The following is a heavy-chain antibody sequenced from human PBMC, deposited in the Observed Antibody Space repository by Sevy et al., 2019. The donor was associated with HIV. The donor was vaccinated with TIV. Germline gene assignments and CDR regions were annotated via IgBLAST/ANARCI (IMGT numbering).Heavy chain of an antibody. CDR2: ISWDGGST. CDR3: AKGYYYDSSGYRDLDY. J-gene: IGHJ4*02. V-gene: IGHV3-43D*03. D-gene: IGHD3-22*01. Sequence: RGSLRLSCAASGFTFDDYAMHWVRQAPGKGLEWVSLISWDGGSTYYADSVKGRFTISRDNSKNSLYLQMNSLRAEDTALYYCAKGYYYDSSGYRDLDYWGQGTLVTVSS. CDR1: GFTFDDYA.